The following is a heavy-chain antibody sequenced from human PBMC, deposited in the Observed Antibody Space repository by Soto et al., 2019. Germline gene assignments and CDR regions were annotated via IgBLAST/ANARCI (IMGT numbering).Heavy chain of an antibody. D-gene: IGHD5-18*01. J-gene: IGHJ4*02. V-gene: IGHV3-48*03. Sequence: GSLRLSCAASGFTFYNYEMNWVRQAPGKGLEWIAYITSSGSTIYYADSVKGRFTISRDNTKNSLFLQMDSLRAEDTAVYYCARGNSPVNSFWGQGTRVTVSS. CDR2: ITSSGSTI. CDR1: GFTFYNYE. CDR3: ARGNSPVNSF.